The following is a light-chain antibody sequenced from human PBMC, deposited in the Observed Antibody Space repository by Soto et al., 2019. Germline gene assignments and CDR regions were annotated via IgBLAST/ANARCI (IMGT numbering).Light chain of an antibody. Sequence: EIVLTQSPGTLSLSPGERETLSCRASQSVSSSYLAWYQQKPGQAPRLLIYGASSRATGIPDRFSGSGSGTDFSLPISRREPEDFSVYYCQQYGSSPPTFGQGTKLEIK. V-gene: IGKV3-20*01. CDR3: QQYGSSPPT. CDR1: QSVSSSY. J-gene: IGKJ2*01. CDR2: GAS.